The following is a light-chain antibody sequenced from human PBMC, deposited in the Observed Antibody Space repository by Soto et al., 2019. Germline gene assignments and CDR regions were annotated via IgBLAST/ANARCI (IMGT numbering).Light chain of an antibody. CDR1: SSDVGGYNY. V-gene: IGLV2-11*01. J-gene: IGLJ2*01. Sequence: QSALTQPRSVSGSPGQSVTISCTGTSSDVGGYNYVSWYQQHPGKAPKLMIYDVSKRPSGVPDRFSGSKSGNTASLTISGLQAEDEDDYYCCSYAGSYTLVFGGGTPLTVL. CDR3: CSYAGSYTLV. CDR2: DVS.